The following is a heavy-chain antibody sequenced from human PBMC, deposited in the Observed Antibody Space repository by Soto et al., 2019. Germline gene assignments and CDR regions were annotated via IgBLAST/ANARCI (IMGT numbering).Heavy chain of an antibody. CDR1: GGSISGGGYS. Sequence: QLQLQESGSGLVKPSQTLSLTCAVSGGSISGGGYSWSWIRQPPGKGLEWIGYTYHSGSTYYNPSPKSQVTISVDRTKNQFSLKLSSVTAADTAVYYCARGQVVAAQHWGQGTLVTVSS. J-gene: IGHJ4*02. CDR3: ARGQVVAAQH. V-gene: IGHV4-30-2*01. CDR2: TYHSGST. D-gene: IGHD2-15*01.